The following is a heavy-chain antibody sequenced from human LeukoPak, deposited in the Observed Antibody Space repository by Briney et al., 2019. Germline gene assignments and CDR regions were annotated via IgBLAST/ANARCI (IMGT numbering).Heavy chain of an antibody. D-gene: IGHD3-10*01. V-gene: IGHV4-39*07. CDR1: GGSISSSNY. CDR2: IYYSGST. CDR3: ARRGYYYGSGSRRYNWFDP. Sequence: PSETLSLTCTVSGGSISSSNYWGWIRQPPGKGLEWIGSIYYSGSTYYNPSLKSRVTISLNTSKNQFSLKLSSVTAADTAVYYCARRGYYYGSGSRRYNWFDPWGQGTLVTVSS. J-gene: IGHJ5*02.